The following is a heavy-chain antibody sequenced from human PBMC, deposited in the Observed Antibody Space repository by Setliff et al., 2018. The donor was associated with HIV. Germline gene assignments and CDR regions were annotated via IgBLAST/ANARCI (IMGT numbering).Heavy chain of an antibody. J-gene: IGHJ4*02. D-gene: IGHD3-3*01. Sequence: GASVKVSCKASGYTFTSYYMHWVRQAPGQGLEWMGIINPSGGSTSYAQNFQGRLTITADRFTSTVYMELSSLHSDDTAVYYCATDFVSGFLEWLTFDYWGQGTLVTVSS. V-gene: IGHV1-46*01. CDR2: INPSGGST. CDR3: ATDFVSGFLEWLTFDY. CDR1: GYTFTSYY.